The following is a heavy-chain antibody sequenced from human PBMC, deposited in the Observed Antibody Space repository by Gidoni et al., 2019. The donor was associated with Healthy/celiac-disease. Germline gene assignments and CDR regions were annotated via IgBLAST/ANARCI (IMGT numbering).Heavy chain of an antibody. CDR1: GGTFSSYA. CDR2: IIPIFGTA. CDR3: ARGEGVVAAKYFQH. Sequence: QVQLVQSGAEVKKPGSSVKVSCKASGGTFSSYAISWVRQAPGQGLEWRGGIIPIFGTATYAQKSQGRVTITADESTGTAYMELGSLRSEDTAVYYCARGEGVVAAKYFQHWGQGTLVTVSS. V-gene: IGHV1-69*01. D-gene: IGHD2-15*01. J-gene: IGHJ1*01.